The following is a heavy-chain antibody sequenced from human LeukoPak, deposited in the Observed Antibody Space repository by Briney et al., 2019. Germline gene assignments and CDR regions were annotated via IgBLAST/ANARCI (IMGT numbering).Heavy chain of an antibody. V-gene: IGHV1-69*01. D-gene: IGHD6-19*01. Sequence: SVKLFCKASGDTFSSYAISWVRQAPGQGLEWMGGIIPIFGTANYAQKFQGRVTITADESTSTAYMELSSLRSEDTAVYYCARGPFSSGWYAKQFDYWGQGTLVTVSS. CDR2: IIPIFGTA. J-gene: IGHJ4*02. CDR3: ARGPFSSGWYAKQFDY. CDR1: GDTFSSYA.